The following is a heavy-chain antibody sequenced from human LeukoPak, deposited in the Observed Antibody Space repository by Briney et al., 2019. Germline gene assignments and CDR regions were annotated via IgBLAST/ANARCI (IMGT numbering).Heavy chain of an antibody. D-gene: IGHD1-14*01. CDR2: IHNSGRT. CDR3: ARHGTISSESYFDY. J-gene: IGHJ4*02. V-gene: IGHV4-59*08. Sequence: SETLSLTCSVSGGSVSSYYWSWIRQSPGKGLEWIGYIHNSGRTNYNPSLKSRVTGFADTSKNQVSLRLSSVTAADTAVYYCARHGTISSESYFDYWGQGALVTVSS. CDR1: GGSVSSYY.